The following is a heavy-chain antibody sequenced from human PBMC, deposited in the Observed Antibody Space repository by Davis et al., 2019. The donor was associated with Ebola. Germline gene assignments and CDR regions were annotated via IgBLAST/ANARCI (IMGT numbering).Heavy chain of an antibody. D-gene: IGHD3-22*01. V-gene: IGHV1-18*01. CDR1: GYTFSAYG. CDR3: ARQYRFDGSDYRDNWFDP. CDR2: ISAYNGNT. J-gene: IGHJ5*02. Sequence: ASVPVSCKASGYTFSAYGVSWVLQAPGQGLEWIGWISAYNGNTNTAQKFRGRLTMTTDTSTNTASMELRSLRSDDTAVYYCARQYRFDGSDYRDNWFDPWGQGTLVTVSS.